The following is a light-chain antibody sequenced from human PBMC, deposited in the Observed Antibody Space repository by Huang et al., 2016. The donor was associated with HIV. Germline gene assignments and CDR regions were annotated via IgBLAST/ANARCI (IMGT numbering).Light chain of an antibody. Sequence: DIVMTQSPDSLAVSLGERATINCKSSQRILYNSDKKNYLAWYQKKPGQPPKLIIYWASTRESGVPDRFSGSGSGKDFTLTISSLQAGDVAVYYCQQYYGSPPTFGQGTKVEIK. V-gene: IGKV4-1*01. CDR1: QRILYNSDKKNY. J-gene: IGKJ1*01. CDR3: QQYYGSPPT. CDR2: WAS.